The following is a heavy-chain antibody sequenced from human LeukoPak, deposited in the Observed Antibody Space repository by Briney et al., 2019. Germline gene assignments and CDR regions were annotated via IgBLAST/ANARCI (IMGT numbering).Heavy chain of an antibody. CDR2: ISYDGSNK. J-gene: IGHJ3*02. CDR1: GFTFSTYA. D-gene: IGHD6-13*01. V-gene: IGHV3-30*04. CDR3: AKGTSSWLGAFDI. Sequence: PGGSLRLSCAASGFTFSTYAMHWVRQAPGKGLEWVAVISYDGSNKYYADSVKGRFTISRDNSKNTLYLQMNSLRAEDTAVYYCAKGTSSWLGAFDIWGQGTMVTVSS.